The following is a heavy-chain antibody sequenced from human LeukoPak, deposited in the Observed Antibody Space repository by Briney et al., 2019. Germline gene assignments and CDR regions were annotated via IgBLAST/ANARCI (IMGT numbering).Heavy chain of an antibody. CDR1: GYTFTSYH. V-gene: IGHV1-2*02. D-gene: IGHD7-27*01. J-gene: IGHJ2*01. Sequence: ASVKVSCKASGYTFTSYHIQWVRQAPGQGLEWMGWIKPNSGDTNYAQKFQGRVTMTSDTSISTAYMELNNLRSDDTAVYFCATEAAGDPDWYFDLWGRGTLVTVSS. CDR2: IKPNSGDT. CDR3: ATEAAGDPDWYFDL.